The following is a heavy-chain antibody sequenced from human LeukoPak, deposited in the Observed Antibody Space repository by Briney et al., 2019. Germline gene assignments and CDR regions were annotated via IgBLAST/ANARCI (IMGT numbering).Heavy chain of an antibody. CDR1: GYTFTSYG. D-gene: IGHD6-13*01. CDR2: INPNSGGT. Sequence: ASVKVSCKASGYTFTSYGISWVRQAPGQGLEWMGWINPNSGGTNYAQKFQGRVTMTRDTSISTACMELSRLRSDDTAVYYCARGIRRYSSSPPFDYWGQGTLVTVSS. J-gene: IGHJ4*02. V-gene: IGHV1-2*02. CDR3: ARGIRRYSSSPPFDY.